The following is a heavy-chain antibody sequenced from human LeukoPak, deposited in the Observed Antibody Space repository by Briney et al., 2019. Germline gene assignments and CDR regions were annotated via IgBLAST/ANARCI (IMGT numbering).Heavy chain of an antibody. D-gene: IGHD1-26*01. J-gene: IGHJ4*02. CDR1: GFTFSSYS. CDR2: ISSSSSYI. CDR3: ARDPSIVGAHYYFDY. Sequence: GGSLRLSCAASGFTFSSYSMNWVRQAPGKGLEWVSSISSSSSYIYYADSVKGRFTISRDNAKNSLYLQMNSLRAEDTAVYYCARDPSIVGAHYYFDYWGQGTLVTVSS. V-gene: IGHV3-21*01.